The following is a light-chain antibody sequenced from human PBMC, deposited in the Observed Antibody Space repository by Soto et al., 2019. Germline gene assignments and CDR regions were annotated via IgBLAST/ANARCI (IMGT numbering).Light chain of an antibody. J-gene: IGKJ1*01. CDR2: GAS. Sequence: EIVLTQSPGTLSLSPGERATLSCRASQSVRSSYLAWYQQKPGQAPRLLIYGASSRATGIPARFSGSGSGTEFTLTISSLQSEDFAVYYCQQYSIWRTFGQGTKVDIK. V-gene: IGKV3-20*01. CDR3: QQYSIWRT. CDR1: QSVRSSY.